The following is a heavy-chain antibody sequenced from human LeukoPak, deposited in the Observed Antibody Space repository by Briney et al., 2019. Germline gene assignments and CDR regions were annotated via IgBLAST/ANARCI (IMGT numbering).Heavy chain of an antibody. CDR3: ARVSRLGELSLGY. J-gene: IGHJ4*02. CDR2: IYYSGRT. D-gene: IGHD3-16*02. Sequence: PSETLSLTCTVSGGSISSYYWSWIRQPPGKGLEWIGYIYYSGRTYYNPSLKSRVTISVGTSKNQFSLKLSSVTAADTAGDYCARVSRLGELSLGYWGQGTLVTVSS. V-gene: IGHV4-59*01. CDR1: GGSISSYY.